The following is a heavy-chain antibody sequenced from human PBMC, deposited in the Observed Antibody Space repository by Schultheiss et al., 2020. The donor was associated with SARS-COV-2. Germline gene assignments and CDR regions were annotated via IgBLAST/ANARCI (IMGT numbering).Heavy chain of an antibody. CDR1: GGSISSGSYY. Sequence: SQTLSLTCTVSGGSISSGSYYWSWIRQPPGKGLEWIGYIYYSGSTYYNPSLKSRVTISVDTSKNQFSLKLSSVTAADTAVYYCARAPLEYSSSSNGRWFDPWGQGTLVTVSS. CDR3: ARAPLEYSSSSNGRWFDP. J-gene: IGHJ5*02. V-gene: IGHV4-30-4*07. D-gene: IGHD6-6*01. CDR2: IYYSGST.